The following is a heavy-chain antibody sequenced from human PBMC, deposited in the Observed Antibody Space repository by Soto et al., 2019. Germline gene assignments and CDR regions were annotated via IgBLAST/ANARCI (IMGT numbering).Heavy chain of an antibody. CDR1: GFTFNSHA. CDR2: IPGSDGST. D-gene: IGHD6-19*01. Sequence: SGGGLVQPGGSLRLSCAVSGFTFNSHAMSWVPRAPGKGLECVSTIPGSDGSTNYADSVKGRFTISRDKSKSTLYLQMTSLRAEDTAVYYCAKDLQFSGWLSAQTFDYWGQGTQVTVSS. J-gene: IGHJ4*02. CDR3: AKDLQFSGWLSAQTFDY. V-gene: IGHV3-23*01.